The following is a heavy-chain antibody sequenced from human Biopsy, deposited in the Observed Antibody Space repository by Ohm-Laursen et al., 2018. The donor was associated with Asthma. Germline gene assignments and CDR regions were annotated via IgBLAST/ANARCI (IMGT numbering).Heavy chain of an antibody. V-gene: IGHV3-33*01. Sequence: SLRLSCAASGLTFGSYGLHWVRQAPGKGLEWVADIWFDGSNKHYADSVKGRFTISRDNSKNTLYLQMNSLRAEDTALYYCGRERSYMVDYWGQGTPVIVSS. J-gene: IGHJ4*02. D-gene: IGHD3-10*01. CDR2: IWFDGSNK. CDR3: GRERSYMVDY. CDR1: GLTFGSYG.